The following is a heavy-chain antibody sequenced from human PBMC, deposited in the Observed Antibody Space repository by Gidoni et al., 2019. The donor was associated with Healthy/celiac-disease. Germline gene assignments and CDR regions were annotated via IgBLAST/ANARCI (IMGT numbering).Heavy chain of an antibody. CDR1: GGAISRGDYY. D-gene: IGHD3-3*01. J-gene: IGHJ5*02. CDR2: IYYSGST. CDR3: ARNLIREASTIFGVVSVRDEWFDP. V-gene: IGHV4-30-4*01. Sequence: QVQLQESGPGLVKPSQTLSLTCTVSGGAISRGDYYWSWIRQPPGKGLEWIGYIYYSGSTYYNPSLKSRVTISVDTSKNQFSLKLSSVTAADTAVYYCARNLIREASTIFGVVSVRDEWFDPWGQGTLVTVSS.